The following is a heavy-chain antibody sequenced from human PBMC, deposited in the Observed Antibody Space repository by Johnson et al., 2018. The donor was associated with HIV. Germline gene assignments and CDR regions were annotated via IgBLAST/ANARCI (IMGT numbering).Heavy chain of an antibody. Sequence: QVQLVESGGGLVLPGGSLRLSCAASGFTFSSYGMHWVRQAPGKGLEWVAFIRYDGSNKYYTDSVKGRFPISRDNSKNTLYLQMNSLKTEDTAVYYCTTWPYYYDTSEDAFDIWGQGTMVTVSS. V-gene: IGHV3-30*02. CDR1: GFTFSSYG. CDR3: TTWPYYYDTSEDAFDI. J-gene: IGHJ3*02. D-gene: IGHD3-22*01. CDR2: IRYDGSNK.